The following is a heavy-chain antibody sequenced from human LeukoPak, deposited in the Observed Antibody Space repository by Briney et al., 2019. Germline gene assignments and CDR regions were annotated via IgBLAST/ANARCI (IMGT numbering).Heavy chain of an antibody. J-gene: IGHJ4*02. D-gene: IGHD2-2*01. CDR2: INPSGGST. V-gene: IGHV1-46*01. CDR1: GYTSTSYY. CDR3: ARSCSSTSCYDGGFDY. Sequence: GASVKVSCKASGYTSTSYYMHWVRQAPRQGLEWMGIINPSGGSTSYAQKFQGRVTMTRDTSTSTVYMELSSLRSEDTAVYYCARSCSSTSCYDGGFDYWGQGTLVTVSS.